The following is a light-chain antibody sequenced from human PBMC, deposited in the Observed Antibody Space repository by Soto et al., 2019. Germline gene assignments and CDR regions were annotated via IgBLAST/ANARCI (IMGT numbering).Light chain of an antibody. CDR2: GAY. CDR1: QSISTQ. V-gene: IGKV1-5*02. CDR3: QQYYTYST. J-gene: IGKJ1*01. Sequence: DIQLTPSPSTLSASVRDRFTIICRASQSISTQLAWYQQKPGKAPKLLISGAYSLESGVPSRFSGSGSGTEFTLTISSLQPDDFATYYCQQYYTYSTLGQGTKVDI.